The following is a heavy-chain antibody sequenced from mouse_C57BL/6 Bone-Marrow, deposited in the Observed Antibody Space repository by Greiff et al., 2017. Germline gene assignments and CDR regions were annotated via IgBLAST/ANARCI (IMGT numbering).Heavy chain of an antibody. Sequence: QVQLQQSGAELVKPGASVKISCKASGYAFSSYWMNWVKQRPGKGLEWIGQIYPGDGDTNYNGKFKGKATLTADKSSSTAYMQLSSLTSEDSAVYFCARLNYYGSSDGYFDVWGTGTTVTVSS. CDR3: ARLNYYGSSDGYFDV. CDR2: IYPGDGDT. CDR1: GYAFSSYW. V-gene: IGHV1-80*01. J-gene: IGHJ1*03. D-gene: IGHD1-1*01.